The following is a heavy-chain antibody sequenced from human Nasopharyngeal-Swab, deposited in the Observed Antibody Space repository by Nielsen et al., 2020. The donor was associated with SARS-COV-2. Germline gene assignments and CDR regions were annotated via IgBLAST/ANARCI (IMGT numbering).Heavy chain of an antibody. J-gene: IGHJ5*02. D-gene: IGHD5-24*01. CDR2: IYYSGST. Sequence: SETLSLTCTVSGGSIGSYYWSWIRQPPGKGLEWIGYIYYSGSTNYNPSLKSRVTISVDTSKNQFSLKLSSVTAADTAVYYCARERRWLQGNWFDPWGQGTLVTVSS. CDR1: GGSIGSYY. V-gene: IGHV4-59*01. CDR3: ARERRWLQGNWFDP.